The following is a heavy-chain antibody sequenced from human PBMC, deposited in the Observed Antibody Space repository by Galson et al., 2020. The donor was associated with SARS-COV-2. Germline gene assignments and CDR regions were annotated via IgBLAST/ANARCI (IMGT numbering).Heavy chain of an antibody. Sequence: SQASETMSLTCDVYGGSFSGYYWSWIRQPPGKGLEWIGEITPTGSTNFNPSLKSRVTLPVDSSRNHFSLKMHSVTAADTAMYYCTGLTRYSSRWDVENWRREYFEQWGKGTLVTVSS. CDR1: GGSFSGYY. J-gene: IGHJ1*01. CDR3: TGLTRYSSRWDVENWRREYFEQ. D-gene: IGHD6-13*01. V-gene: IGHV4-34*01. CDR2: ITPTGST.